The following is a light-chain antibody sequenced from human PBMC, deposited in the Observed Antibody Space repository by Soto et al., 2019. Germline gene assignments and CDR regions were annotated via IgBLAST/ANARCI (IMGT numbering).Light chain of an antibody. CDR3: SSYTSSSTRLDV. J-gene: IGLJ1*01. Sequence: QYALTQPASVSGSPGQSITISCTGTSSDVGGYNYVSWYQQHPGKAPKLMNYDVSNRPSGVSNRFSGSKSGNTASLTISGLQAEDEADYYCSSYTSSSTRLDVFGTGTKLTVL. V-gene: IGLV2-14*01. CDR2: DVS. CDR1: SSDVGGYNY.